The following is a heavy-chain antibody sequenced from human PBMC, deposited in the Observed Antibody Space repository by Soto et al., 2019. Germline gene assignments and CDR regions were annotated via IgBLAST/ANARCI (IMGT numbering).Heavy chain of an antibody. J-gene: IGHJ4*02. V-gene: IGHV1-18*01. CDR3: ARVHSSSWHDFDS. D-gene: IGHD6-13*01. Sequence: QVQLVQSGAEVKKPGAAVKVSCKASGYTFSSYGINWVRQAPGQGLEWMGWISGYNGNTNYAQKFQDRVTMTTDTSASTAYMELWSLRSDDTAMYYCARVHSSSWHDFDSWGQGTLVTVSS. CDR2: ISGYNGNT. CDR1: GYTFSSYG.